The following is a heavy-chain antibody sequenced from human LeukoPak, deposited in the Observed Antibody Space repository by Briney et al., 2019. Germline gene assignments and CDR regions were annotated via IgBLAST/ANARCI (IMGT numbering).Heavy chain of an antibody. V-gene: IGHV1-18*01. CDR2: INSYNGNT. Sequence: ASVKVSCKASGYTFTSYGFTWVRQAPGQGLEWMGWINSYNGNTQYAPKFKGRVTTTIDTSTSTAYLELRSLGSDDTAVYYCARRGNWNDFDYWGQGTLVIVSS. CDR3: ARRGNWNDFDY. CDR1: GYTFTSYG. D-gene: IGHD1-20*01. J-gene: IGHJ4*02.